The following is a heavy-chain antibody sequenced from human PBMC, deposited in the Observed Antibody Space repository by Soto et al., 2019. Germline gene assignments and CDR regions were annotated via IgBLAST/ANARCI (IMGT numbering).Heavy chain of an antibody. D-gene: IGHD1-26*01. J-gene: IGHJ4*02. CDR3: SGGVGDAF. CDR1: ESTVSRDW. V-gene: IGHV3-7*04. Sequence: EVHLVESGGGLVQTGGSLRLSCAIFESTVSRDWMNWVRQAPGKGLEWVAHINQDGSEKYYVDSVKGRFTISRDNAKKSRYLQMKSLSPADTAMYYCSGGVGDAFWGQGTLVTVSS. CDR2: INQDGSEK.